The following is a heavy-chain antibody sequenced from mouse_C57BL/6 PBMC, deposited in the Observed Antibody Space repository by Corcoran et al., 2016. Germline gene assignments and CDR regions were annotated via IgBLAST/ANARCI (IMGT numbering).Heavy chain of an antibody. D-gene: IGHD1-1*01. J-gene: IGHJ1*03. CDR2: INPNNGGT. V-gene: IGHV1-26*01. CDR3: ARGYYGSSYGWYFDV. Sequence: EVQLQQSGPELVKPGASVKISCKASGYTFTDYYMNWVKQSHGKSLEWIGDINPNNGGTSYNQKFKGKATLTVDKSSSTAYMELCSLTSEDSAVYYCARGYYGSSYGWYFDVWGTGTTVTVSS. CDR1: GYTFTDYY.